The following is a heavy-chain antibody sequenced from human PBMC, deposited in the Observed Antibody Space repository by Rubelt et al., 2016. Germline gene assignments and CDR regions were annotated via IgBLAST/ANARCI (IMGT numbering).Heavy chain of an antibody. Sequence: QVQLVQSGAGVKNPGAQGRFSSRPFVYPFTTMGTAGVRRAPGQGLDGMDGTSAYNGNTNYARKLQGRATMTTDTSTSTAYMELRSLRSDDTAVYHCARYLGIEGDFDYWGQGTLVTVSS. CDR2: TSAYNGNT. J-gene: IGHJ4*02. D-gene: IGHD7-27*01. CDR1: VYPFTTMG. V-gene: IGHV1-18*01. CDR3: ARYLGIEGDFDY.